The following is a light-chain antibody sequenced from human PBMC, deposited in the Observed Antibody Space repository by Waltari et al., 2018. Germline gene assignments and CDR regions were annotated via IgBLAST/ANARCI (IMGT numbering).Light chain of an antibody. CDR1: NSNIGSNY. J-gene: IGLJ2*01. CDR3: GAWDDRLSGQL. Sequence: QSVVTQPPSASGTPGQRVTISCSGSNSNIGSNYVYWYHQLQGKAPKVLMYRDNGRRSGVHDRCSACSAGTAASLAVSGRRAEEEAVYYCGAWDDRLSGQLCGGGTNLAVL. V-gene: IGLV1-47*01. CDR2: RDN.